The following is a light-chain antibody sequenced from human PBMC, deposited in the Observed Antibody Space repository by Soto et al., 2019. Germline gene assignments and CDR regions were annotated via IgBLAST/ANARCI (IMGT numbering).Light chain of an antibody. J-gene: IGKJ2*01. CDR2: GAS. V-gene: IGKV3-20*01. CDR1: QSVSSIY. Sequence: EIVLTQSPGTLSLSPGERATLSCRASQSVSSIYLAWYQHKPGQAPRLLIYGASSRATGIPDRFSGSGSGTDFTLTISRLEPEDFAVYYCQQYGSSPHTFGQWTNLEIK. CDR3: QQYGSSPHT.